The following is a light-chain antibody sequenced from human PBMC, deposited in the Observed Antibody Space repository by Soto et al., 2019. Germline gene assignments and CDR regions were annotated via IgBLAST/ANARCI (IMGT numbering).Light chain of an antibody. J-gene: IGKJ1*01. Sequence: DIQMTQSPSTLSAPVGDRVTITCRASQSINSWLAWYQQKPGKAPKLLIYKASSLESGVPSRFSGSGSGTEFTLTISSLQPDDFATYYCQQYNSDSWTFGQGNKGDIK. CDR1: QSINSW. CDR2: KAS. V-gene: IGKV1-5*03. CDR3: QQYNSDSWT.